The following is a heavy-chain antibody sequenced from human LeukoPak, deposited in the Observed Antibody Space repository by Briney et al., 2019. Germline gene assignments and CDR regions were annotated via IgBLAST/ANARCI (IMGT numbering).Heavy chain of an antibody. Sequence: NPGGSLRLSCAASGFTFSNAWMSWVRQAPGKWREWVGLIKSKTDGGTTDYAAPLKGRFTISRDDLKNMLYLQMNSLKTEDTAVYYCTAVDYGDAFDIWGQGTMVTVSS. D-gene: IGHD4-17*01. J-gene: IGHJ3*02. V-gene: IGHV3-15*01. CDR3: TAVDYGDAFDI. CDR2: IKSKTDGGTT. CDR1: GFTFSNAW.